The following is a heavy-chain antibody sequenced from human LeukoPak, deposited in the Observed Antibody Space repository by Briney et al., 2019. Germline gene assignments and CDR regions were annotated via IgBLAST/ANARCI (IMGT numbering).Heavy chain of an antibody. Sequence: PGGSLRLSCSGSGFTFSSYSMHWVRQAPGKGLEYVSAITSNGGSTYYADSVKGRFTISRDNSKNTLYLQMSSLRAEDTAVYYCVKKATSWYYFDYWGQGTLVTVSS. CDR3: VKKATSWYYFDY. V-gene: IGHV3-64D*06. CDR2: ITSNGGST. J-gene: IGHJ4*02. CDR1: GFTFSSYS. D-gene: IGHD2-2*01.